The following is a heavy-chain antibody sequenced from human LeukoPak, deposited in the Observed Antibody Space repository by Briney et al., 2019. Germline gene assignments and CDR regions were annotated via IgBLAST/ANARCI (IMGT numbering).Heavy chain of an antibody. Sequence: GGSLRLSCAASGFTFSSYGMHRVRQAPGKGLEWVAVISYDGSNKYYADSVKGRFTISRDNSKNTLYLQMNSLRAEDTAVYYCAKGGRTGWDAFDIWGQGTMVTVSS. V-gene: IGHV3-30*18. CDR3: AKGGRTGWDAFDI. J-gene: IGHJ3*02. CDR2: ISYDGSNK. CDR1: GFTFSSYG. D-gene: IGHD3-9*01.